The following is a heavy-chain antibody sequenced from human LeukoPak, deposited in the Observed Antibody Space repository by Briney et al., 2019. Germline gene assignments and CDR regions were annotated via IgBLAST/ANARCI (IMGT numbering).Heavy chain of an antibody. J-gene: IGHJ4*02. D-gene: IGHD6-19*01. CDR1: GFTFRSYA. CDR3: AREWQWLAPYFDC. V-gene: IGHV3-23*01. Sequence: GGSLRLSCAASGFTFRSYAMSWVRQTPEKGLEWVSAISGGGGTTKYADSVKGRFTISRDNSKNTLYLQMNSLRAEDMAIYYCAREWQWLAPYFDCWGQGTLVTVSS. CDR2: ISGGGGTT.